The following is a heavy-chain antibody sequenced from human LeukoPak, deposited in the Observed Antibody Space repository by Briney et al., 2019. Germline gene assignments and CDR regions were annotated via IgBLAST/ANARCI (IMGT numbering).Heavy chain of an antibody. D-gene: IGHD1-26*01. Sequence: ASVKVSCKASGYTFTSYGISWVRQAPGQGLEWMGWISAYNGNTNYAQKLQGRVTMTTDTSTSTAYMELRSLRSDDTAVYYCARDSVVGWELQAVPGYFDYWGQGTLVTVSS. J-gene: IGHJ4*02. CDR3: ARDSVVGWELQAVPGYFDY. V-gene: IGHV1-18*01. CDR1: GYTFTSYG. CDR2: ISAYNGNT.